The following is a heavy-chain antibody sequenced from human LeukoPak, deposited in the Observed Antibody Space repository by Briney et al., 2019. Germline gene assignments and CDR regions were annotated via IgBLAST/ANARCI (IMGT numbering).Heavy chain of an antibody. V-gene: IGHV3-33*01. Sequence: GGSLRLSCAASGFTFSSYGMHWVRQAPGKGLEWVAVIWYDGSNKYYADSVKGRFTISRDNSKNTLYLQTNSLRAEGTAVYYCARVASMIAFDYWGQGTLVGVCS. CDR1: GFTFSSYG. J-gene: IGHJ4*02. CDR2: IWYDGSNK. D-gene: IGHD3-22*01. CDR3: ARVASMIAFDY.